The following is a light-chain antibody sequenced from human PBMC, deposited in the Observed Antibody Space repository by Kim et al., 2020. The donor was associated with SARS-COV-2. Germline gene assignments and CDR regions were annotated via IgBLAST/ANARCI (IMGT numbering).Light chain of an antibody. Sequence: SPGERAVLSCRASEKIDSNLAWYQHKPGQPPRLLIYGASTRATGIPARCSGSGSGTEFTLTINSLQSEDFAIYFCQQYNDWSPRTFGQGTKVDIK. CDR2: GAS. CDR3: QQYNDWSPRT. V-gene: IGKV3-15*01. CDR1: EKIDSN. J-gene: IGKJ1*01.